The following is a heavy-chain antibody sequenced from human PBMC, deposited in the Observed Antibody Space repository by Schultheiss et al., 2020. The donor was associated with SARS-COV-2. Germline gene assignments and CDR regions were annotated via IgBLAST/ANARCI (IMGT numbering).Heavy chain of an antibody. D-gene: IGHD6-13*01. CDR3: ARVGIAAAGPYFDY. CDR2: ISPSGTTT. V-gene: IGHV3-48*01. CDR1: AFSFSSYG. Sequence: GGSLRLSCAASAFSFSSYGMKWVRQAPGKGLEWVGYISPSGTTTYYTDSMKGRFTISRDNSKNTLYLQMNSLRAEDTAVYYCARVGIAAAGPYFDYWGQGTLVTVSS. J-gene: IGHJ4*02.